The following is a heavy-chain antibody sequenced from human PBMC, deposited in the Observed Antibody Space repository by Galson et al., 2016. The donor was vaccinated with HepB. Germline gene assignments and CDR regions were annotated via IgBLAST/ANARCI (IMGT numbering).Heavy chain of an antibody. V-gene: IGHV3-73*01. CDR1: GFIFSGSV. Sequence: SLRLSCAGSGFIFSGSVMHWVRQASGKGLEWVGRIRSKTHRSATAYATSVEGRFTISRDDSKNTTYLLMNSLKTEDTAVYYCSSRDFTHYGVDYWGLGTLVIVSS. CDR3: SSRDFTHYGVDY. CDR2: IRSKTHRSAT. J-gene: IGHJ4*02. D-gene: IGHD3-16*01.